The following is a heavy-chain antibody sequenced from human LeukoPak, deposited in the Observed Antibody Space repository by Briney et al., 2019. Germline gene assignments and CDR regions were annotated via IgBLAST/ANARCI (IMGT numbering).Heavy chain of an antibody. CDR2: IYTSGST. V-gene: IGHV4-61*02. J-gene: IGHJ6*03. CDR3: ATTATVVVVPNYYYMDV. Sequence: SETLSLTCTVSGGSISSGSYYWSWIRQPAGKGLEWIGRIYTSGSTNYNPSLKSRVTISVDTSKNQFFLKLSSVTAADTAVYYCATTATVVVVPNYYYMDVWGKGTTVTVSS. D-gene: IGHD2-2*01. CDR1: GGSISSGSYY.